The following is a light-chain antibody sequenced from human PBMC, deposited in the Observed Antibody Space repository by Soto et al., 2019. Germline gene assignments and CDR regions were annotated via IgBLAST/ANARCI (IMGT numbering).Light chain of an antibody. Sequence: EIVMTQSPLSSAVTLGQPASISCGSSQSLVRSDGNTYLSWLHVGPGQSPRPLIYRVSDRFPGVPDRFTGSGAETEFTLTISSLQPDDSATYYCQQYNSLYTFGQGTKVDIK. CDR1: QSLVRSDGNTY. CDR2: RVS. CDR3: QQYNSLYT. V-gene: IGKV2-24*01. J-gene: IGKJ2*01.